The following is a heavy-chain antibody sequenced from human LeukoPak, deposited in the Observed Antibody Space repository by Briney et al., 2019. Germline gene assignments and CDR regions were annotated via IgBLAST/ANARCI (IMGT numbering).Heavy chain of an antibody. CDR1: GGSISSSSYY. CDR3: ARVKIAVAGTVWFDP. Sequence: SETLSLTCTVSGGSISSSSYYWGWIRQPPGKGLEWIGSIYYSGSTYYNPSLKSRVTISVDTSKNQFSLKLSSVTAADTAVYYCARVKIAVAGTVWFDPWGQGTLVTVSS. CDR2: IYYSGST. J-gene: IGHJ5*02. V-gene: IGHV4-39*01. D-gene: IGHD6-19*01.